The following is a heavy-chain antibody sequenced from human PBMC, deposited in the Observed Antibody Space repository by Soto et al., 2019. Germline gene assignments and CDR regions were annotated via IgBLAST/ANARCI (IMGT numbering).Heavy chain of an antibody. CDR3: ARYCNSSSCFFDY. Sequence: SETLSLTCTFSGGSISSGDYYLSWIRQPPGKGLEWIGYIYYSGSSIYNPSLKSRVTMSVDTSKNHFSLKLTSVTAADTAVYFCARYCNSSSCFFDYWGQGILVTVSS. J-gene: IGHJ4*02. CDR1: GGSISSGDYY. D-gene: IGHD2-2*01. V-gene: IGHV4-61*03. CDR2: IYYSGSS.